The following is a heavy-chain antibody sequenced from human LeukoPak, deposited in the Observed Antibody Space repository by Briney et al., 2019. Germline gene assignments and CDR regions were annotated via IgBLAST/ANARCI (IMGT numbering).Heavy chain of an antibody. V-gene: IGHV3-30*03. J-gene: IGHJ4*02. CDR1: GFTFSSYG. CDR3: ARGAYASWSYYNPFPLDY. CDR2: ISYDGSNK. D-gene: IGHD3-10*01. Sequence: GGSLRLSCAASGFTFSSYGMHWVRQAPGKGLEWVAVISYDGSNKYYADSVKGRFTISRDNSKNTLYLQMNSLRAEDTAVYYCARGAYASWSYYNPFPLDYWGQGALVTVSS.